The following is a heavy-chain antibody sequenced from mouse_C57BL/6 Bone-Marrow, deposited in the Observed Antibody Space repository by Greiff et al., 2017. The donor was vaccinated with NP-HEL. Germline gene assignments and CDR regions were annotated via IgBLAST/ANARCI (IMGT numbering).Heavy chain of an antibody. CDR2: IRNKANGYTT. D-gene: IGHD2-2*01. J-gene: IGHJ3*01. Sequence: EVQLVESGGGLVQPGGSLSLSCAASGFTFTDYYMSWVRQPPGKALEWLGFIRNKANGYTTEYSASVKGRFTISRDNSQSILYLQMNALRAEDSATYYFASSYGYDRFAYWGQGTLVTVSA. CDR3: ASSYGYDRFAY. CDR1: GFTFTDYY. V-gene: IGHV7-3*01.